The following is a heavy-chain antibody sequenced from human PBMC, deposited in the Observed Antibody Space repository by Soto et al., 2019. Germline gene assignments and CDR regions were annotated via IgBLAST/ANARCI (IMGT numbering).Heavy chain of an antibody. CDR2: ISSGSSYI. D-gene: IGHD3-10*01. J-gene: IGHJ5*01. CDR3: ARDILSGGAYPDS. CDR1: GFTFSTYT. V-gene: IGHV3-21*01. Sequence: LRLSCAASGFTFSTYTMNWVRQAPGKGLEWISSISSGSSYIYYAGSVKGRFTISRDNAKNSLFLQMNSLRADDTAVYYCARDILSGGAYPDSWGQGTRVTVSS.